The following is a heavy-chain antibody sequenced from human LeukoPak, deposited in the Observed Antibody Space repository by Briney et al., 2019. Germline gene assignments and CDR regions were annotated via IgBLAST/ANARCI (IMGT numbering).Heavy chain of an antibody. CDR2: ISGNGGSI. CDR1: GFTFNTYA. J-gene: IGHJ4*02. CDR3: AKGSRGWSPFDS. V-gene: IGHV3-23*01. D-gene: IGHD6-19*01. Sequence: GGPLRLSCAASGFTFNTYAMSWVRQAPGKGLEWVSGISGNGGSIYYADSVKGRFTISRDNSKNTLYLQMNSLRAEDTAVYYCAKGSRGWSPFDSWGQGTLVTVSS.